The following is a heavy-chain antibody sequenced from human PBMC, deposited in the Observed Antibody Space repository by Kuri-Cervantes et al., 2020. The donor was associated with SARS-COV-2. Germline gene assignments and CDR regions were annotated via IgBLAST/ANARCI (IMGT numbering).Heavy chain of an antibody. CDR2: MNPNSGNT. CDR1: GYTFTSYG. D-gene: IGHD3-3*01. J-gene: IGHJ6*03. CDR3: ARGGNYDFWSGSPPPYYMDV. V-gene: IGHV1-18*01. Sequence: ASVKVSCKASGYTFTSYGINWVRQATGQGLEWMGWMNPNSGNTGYAQKLQGRVTMTTDTSTSTAYMEPRSLRSDDTAVYYCARGGNYDFWSGSPPPYYMDVWGKGTTVTVSS.